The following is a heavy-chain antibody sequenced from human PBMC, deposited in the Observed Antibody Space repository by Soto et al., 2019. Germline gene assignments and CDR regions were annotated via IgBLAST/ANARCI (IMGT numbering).Heavy chain of an antibody. CDR2: ISWDDDD. J-gene: IGHJ4*02. CDR3: VHRLRGSSWVFDY. D-gene: IGHD6-13*01. V-gene: IGHV2-5*02. Sequence: QITLKESGPTLVKPTQTLTLTCTFSGFSLSTRGVGVAWIRQPPGKALEWLAIISWDDDDRYSPALRTRLTVTKDTSKNQVVLTVTNMDPADTAIYFCVHRLRGSSWVFDYWGQGILVTVSS. CDR1: GFSLSTRGVG.